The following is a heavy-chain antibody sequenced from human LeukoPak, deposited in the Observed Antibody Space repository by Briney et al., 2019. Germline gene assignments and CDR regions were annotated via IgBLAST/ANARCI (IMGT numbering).Heavy chain of an antibody. Sequence: AAVNVSSKPSGGTFNNYALSWVGQAPGQGLEGMGTIIPIVGIANYTQKFQGRATITADKSTSTAYMELSSLRSEDTAVYYCARDGEMATIYFDYWGQGTLVTVSS. CDR1: GGTFNNYA. CDR3: ARDGEMATIYFDY. D-gene: IGHD5-24*01. CDR2: IIPIVGIA. J-gene: IGHJ4*02. V-gene: IGHV1-69*04.